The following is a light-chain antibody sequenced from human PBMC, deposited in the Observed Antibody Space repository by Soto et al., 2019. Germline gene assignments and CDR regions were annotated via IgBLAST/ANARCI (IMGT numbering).Light chain of an antibody. CDR3: QQYNSYSQFT. V-gene: IGKV1-5*03. CDR2: KAS. Sequence: DIQISESPSTLSASVGDRVTITCRASQSIKNWLAWYQQKPGEAPKLLIYKASTLESGVPSRCSGSGSGTEFTITISCLQPDDVATYNCQQYNSYSQFTFGPGTKVDIK. CDR1: QSIKNW. J-gene: IGKJ3*01.